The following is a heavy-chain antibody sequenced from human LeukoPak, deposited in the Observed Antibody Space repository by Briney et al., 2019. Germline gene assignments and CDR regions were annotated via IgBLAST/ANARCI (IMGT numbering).Heavy chain of an antibody. J-gene: IGHJ1*01. V-gene: IGHV4-39*07. CDR1: GGSISSSSYY. CDR2: INHSGST. Sequence: SSETQSLTCTVSGGSISSSSYYWGWIRQPPGKGLEWIGEINHSGSTNYNPSLKSRVTISVDTSKNQFSLKLSSVTAADTAVYYCAGGGGYNYRYFQHWGQGTLVTVSS. CDR3: AGGGGYNYRYFQH. D-gene: IGHD5-24*01.